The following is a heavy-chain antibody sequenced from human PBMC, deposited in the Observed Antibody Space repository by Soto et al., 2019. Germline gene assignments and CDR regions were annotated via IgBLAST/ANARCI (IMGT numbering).Heavy chain of an antibody. J-gene: IGHJ6*02. CDR2: IKSKTDDGTT. D-gene: IGHD2-2*01. Sequence: GGSLRLSCTVSGFTFSNAWMTWVRQAPGKGLEWVGRIKSKTDDGTTDYAAPVKGRFTISRDNSRNTLYLQMNSLKTEDTAVYYCTTDSSSWAYYYYYGMDVWGQGTTVTVSS. CDR3: TTDSSSWAYYYYYGMDV. V-gene: IGHV3-15*01. CDR1: GFTFSNAW.